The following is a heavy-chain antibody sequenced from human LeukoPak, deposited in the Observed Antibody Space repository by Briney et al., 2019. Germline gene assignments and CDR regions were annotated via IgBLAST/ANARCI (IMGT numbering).Heavy chain of an antibody. J-gene: IGHJ4*02. D-gene: IGHD6-19*01. CDR3: ARRRYISGQIDY. CDR2: FFFGGST. Sequence: PSETLSLTCTVSGGSISSSSYYWGWIRQPPGKGLEWIGCFFFGGSTDYNPSLQSRVTISVDTSKNQLSLRVSSVTASDTAVYYCARRRYISGQIDYWGQGTLVTVSS. V-gene: IGHV4-61*05. CDR1: GGSISSSSYY.